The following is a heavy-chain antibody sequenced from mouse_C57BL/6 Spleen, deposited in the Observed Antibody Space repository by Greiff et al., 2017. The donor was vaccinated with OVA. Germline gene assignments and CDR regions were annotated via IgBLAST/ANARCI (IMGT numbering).Heavy chain of an antibody. J-gene: IGHJ3*01. CDR1: GYTFTSYW. D-gene: IGHD2-5*01. CDR2: INPSSGYT. Sequence: QVQLQQSGAELAKPGASVKLSCKASGYTFTSYWMHWVKQRPGQGLEWIGYINPSSGYTNYNQKFKDKATLTADKSSSTAYMQLSSLTYEDSAVYYGASTYYSNFVGFAYWGQRTLVTVSA. CDR3: ASTYYSNFVGFAY. V-gene: IGHV1-7*01.